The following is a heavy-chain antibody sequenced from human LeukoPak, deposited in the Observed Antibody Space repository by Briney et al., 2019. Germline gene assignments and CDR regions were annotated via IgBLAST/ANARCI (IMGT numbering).Heavy chain of an antibody. Sequence: PSETLSLTCTVSGGSISSYYWSWIRQPPGKGLEWIGYIYYSGSTNYNPSLKSRVTISVDTSKNQFSLKLSSVTAADTAVYYCARDTPRDTAMVTWGQGTLVTVSS. D-gene: IGHD5-18*01. CDR1: GGSISSYY. V-gene: IGHV4-59*01. J-gene: IGHJ5*02. CDR3: ARDTPRDTAMVT. CDR2: IYYSGST.